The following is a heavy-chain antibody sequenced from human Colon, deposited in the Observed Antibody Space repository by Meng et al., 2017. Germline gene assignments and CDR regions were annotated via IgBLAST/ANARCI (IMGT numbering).Heavy chain of an antibody. Sequence: SETLSLTCTVSGGPFTNYYWTWIRQSPGRGLEWIGYVYYSGTTKYNPSLKSRVTISVDTSKNQFSLKLSSVTAADTAIYYCAGDSSGYYWFDPWGQGTLGTSPQ. J-gene: IGHJ5*02. CDR2: VYYSGTT. CDR1: GGPFTNYY. CDR3: AGDSSGYYWFDP. V-gene: IGHV4-59*01. D-gene: IGHD3-22*01.